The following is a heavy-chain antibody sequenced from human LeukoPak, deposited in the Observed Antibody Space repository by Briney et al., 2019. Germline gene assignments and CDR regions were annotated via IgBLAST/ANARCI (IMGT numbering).Heavy chain of an antibody. CDR2: IIPILGIA. J-gene: IGHJ4*02. D-gene: IGHD1-26*01. Sequence: GASVKVSCKASGGTFSSYTISWVRQAPGQGLEWMGRIIPILGIANYAQKFQGRVTITADESTSTAYMELSSLKSEDTAVYYCARATGATTGEVYWGQGTLVTVSS. V-gene: IGHV1-69*02. CDR1: GGTFSSYT. CDR3: ARATGATTGEVY.